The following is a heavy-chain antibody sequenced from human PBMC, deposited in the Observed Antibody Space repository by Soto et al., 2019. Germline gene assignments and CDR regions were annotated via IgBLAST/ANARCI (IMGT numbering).Heavy chain of an antibody. CDR1: GCSFSSFA. Sequence: GASVKVSCKASGCSFSSFAMSWVRQAPGQGLEWMGGIVPVFGTTKYAERFQGRVTMTADESTSTAYLELSSLRSEDTAVYYCARDRGAIFGVVNDAFDIWGQGTMVTVSS. V-gene: IGHV1-69*13. CDR2: IVPVFGTT. D-gene: IGHD3-3*01. J-gene: IGHJ3*02. CDR3: ARDRGAIFGVVNDAFDI.